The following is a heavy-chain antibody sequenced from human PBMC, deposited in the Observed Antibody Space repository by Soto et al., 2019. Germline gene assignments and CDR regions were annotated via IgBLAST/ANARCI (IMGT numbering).Heavy chain of an antibody. D-gene: IGHD3-22*01. CDR1: GGSISSSSYY. CDR2: IYYSGST. J-gene: IGHJ4*02. Sequence: QLQLQESGPGLVKPSETLSLTCTVSGGSISSSSYYWGWIRQPPGKGLEWIGSIYYSGSTYYNPSLKSRVTISVDTSKNQFSLKLSSVTAADTAVYYCARPYYYDSSGYYGPFDYWGQGTLVTVSS. CDR3: ARPYYYDSSGYYGPFDY. V-gene: IGHV4-39*01.